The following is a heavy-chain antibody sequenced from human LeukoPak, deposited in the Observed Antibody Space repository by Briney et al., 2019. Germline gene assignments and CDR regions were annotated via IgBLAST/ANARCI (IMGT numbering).Heavy chain of an antibody. V-gene: IGHV3-30*18. D-gene: IGHD3-3*01. CDR2: ISYDGSNK. Sequence: PRGSLRLSCAASGFTFSNYGMHWVRQAPDKGLEWVAVISYDGSNKYYADSVKGRFTISRDNSKNTLYLQMNSLRAEDTAVYYCAKGSDPVTIFGVVIPYGMDVWGQGTTVTVSS. CDR1: GFTFSNYG. J-gene: IGHJ6*02. CDR3: AKGSDPVTIFGVVIPYGMDV.